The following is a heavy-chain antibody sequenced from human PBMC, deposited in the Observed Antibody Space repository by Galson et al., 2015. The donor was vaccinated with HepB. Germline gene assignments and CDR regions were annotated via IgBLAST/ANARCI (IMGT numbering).Heavy chain of an antibody. CDR1: GFSFSSYG. CDR2: IWFDGSNK. J-gene: IGHJ4*02. Sequence: SLRLSCAASGFSFSSYGMHWVRQAPGKGLEWVAFIWFDGSNKYYTDSVKGRFTISRDNSRKTLYLQMNSLRDEDTAVYYCARDERRLRLGGLSPGDYWGQGTLVTVSS. CDR3: ARDERRLRLGGLSPGDY. V-gene: IGHV3-33*01. D-gene: IGHD3-16*01.